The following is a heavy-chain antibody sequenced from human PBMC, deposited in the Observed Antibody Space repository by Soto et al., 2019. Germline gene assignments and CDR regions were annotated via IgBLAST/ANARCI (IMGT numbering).Heavy chain of an antibody. J-gene: IGHJ4*02. CDR2: IIPILGIA. V-gene: IGHV1-69*02. D-gene: IGHD2-15*01. CDR3: ARDSATPFDY. Sequence: QVQLVQSGAEVKKPGSSVKVSCKASGGTFSSYTISWVRQAPGQGLEWMGRIIPILGIANYAQKFQGRVTITADKSTSTAYLELRSLRSEDTAVYYCARDSATPFDYWCQGTLVTVSS. CDR1: GGTFSSYT.